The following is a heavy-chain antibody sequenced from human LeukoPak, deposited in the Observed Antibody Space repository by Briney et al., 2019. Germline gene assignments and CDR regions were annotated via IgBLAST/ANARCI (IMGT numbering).Heavy chain of an antibody. J-gene: IGHJ4*02. CDR3: ARAGFRADYYDSSGYYSYFDY. CDR1: GYTFTSYA. V-gene: IGHV1-3*03. Sequence: GASVKVSCKASGYTFTSYAMHWVRQAPGQRLEWMGWINAGNGNTKYSQEFQGRVTITRDTSASTAYMELSSLRSEDMAVYYCARAGFRADYYDSSGYYSYFDYWGQGTLVTVSS. CDR2: INAGNGNT. D-gene: IGHD3-22*01.